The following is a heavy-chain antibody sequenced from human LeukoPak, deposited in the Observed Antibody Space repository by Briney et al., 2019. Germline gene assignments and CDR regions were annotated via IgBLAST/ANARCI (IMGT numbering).Heavy chain of an antibody. V-gene: IGHV1-2*02. CDR2: INPSSGGT. CDR3: ARGSATIQANYYMDV. J-gene: IGHJ6*03. CDR1: GYTLTGFY. D-gene: IGHD1-26*01. Sequence: ASVKVSCKPSGYTLTGFYLHWVRQAPGHGLEWMGWINPSSGGTNYAQKFQGRVTMTRDTSISTAYMELSRLKSDDTAVYYCARGSATIQANYYMDVWGKGTTVTVSS.